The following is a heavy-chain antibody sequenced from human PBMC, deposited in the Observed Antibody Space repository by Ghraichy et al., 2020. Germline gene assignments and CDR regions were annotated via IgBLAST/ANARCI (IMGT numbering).Heavy chain of an antibody. Sequence: SETLSLTCAAYGVSFSGYYWSWIRQPPGKGLEWIGEINHSGSTNYNPSLKSRVTISVDTSKNQFSLKLRSVTAADTAVYYCGYGSGGATFDYWGQGTLVTVSS. CDR1: GVSFSGYY. CDR3: GYGSGGATFDY. D-gene: IGHD3-10*01. CDR2: INHSGST. V-gene: IGHV4-34*01. J-gene: IGHJ4*02.